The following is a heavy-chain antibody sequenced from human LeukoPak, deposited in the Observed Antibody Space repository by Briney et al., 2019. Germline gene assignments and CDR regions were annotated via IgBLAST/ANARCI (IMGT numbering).Heavy chain of an antibody. Sequence: LSESLSLTCTVSGDSMTSDYWTWSRQPPGKGLEWLGYVYHSGTSFYNPALKSRLSISIDTSKKQFSLNVISVTTADTALYFCARDRGIGYDPSDLDCWGPGVLVSVSS. CDR2: VYHSGTS. J-gene: IGHJ4*01. CDR3: ARDRGIGYDPSDLDC. D-gene: IGHD1-14*01. CDR1: GDSMTSDY. V-gene: IGHV4-59*01.